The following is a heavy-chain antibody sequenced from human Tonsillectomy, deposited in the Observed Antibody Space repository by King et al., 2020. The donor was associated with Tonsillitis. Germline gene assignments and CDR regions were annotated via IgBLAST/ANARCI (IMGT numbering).Heavy chain of an antibody. CDR2: ISYDGSNK. V-gene: IGHV3-30*04. J-gene: IGHJ3*02. CDR1: GFTFSSYA. D-gene: IGHD4-23*01. CDR3: ARGTKVVTPWDAFDI. Sequence: VQLVESGGGVVQPGRSLRLSCAASGFTFSSYAMHWVRQAPGKGLEWVAVISYDGSNKYYADSVKGRFTISRDTSKNTLYLQMNSLRAEDTAVYYCARGTKVVTPWDAFDIWGQGTMVTVSS.